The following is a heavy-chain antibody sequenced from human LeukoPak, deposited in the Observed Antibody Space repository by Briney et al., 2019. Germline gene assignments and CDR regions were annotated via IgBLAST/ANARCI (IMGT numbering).Heavy chain of an antibody. V-gene: IGHV3-30*18. D-gene: IGHD3-9*01. Sequence: GGSLRLSCAASGFTFSSYGMHWVRQAPGKGLEWVAVISYDGSNKYYADSVKGRFTISRDNSKNTLYLQMNSLRAEDTAVYYCAKGIQQHVLRYFDWPHPPYYRGQGTLVTVSS. J-gene: IGHJ4*02. CDR1: GFTFSSYG. CDR2: ISYDGSNK. CDR3: AKGIQQHVLRYFDWPHPPYY.